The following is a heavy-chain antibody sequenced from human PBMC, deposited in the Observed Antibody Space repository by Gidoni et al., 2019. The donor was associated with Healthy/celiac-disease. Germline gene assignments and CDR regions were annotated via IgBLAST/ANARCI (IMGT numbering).Heavy chain of an antibody. J-gene: IGHJ4*02. CDR3: ARGPGPHYYDSSGYYGFDY. CDR2: TRNKANSYTT. Sequence: EWVGRTRNKANSYTTEYAASVKGRFTISRDDSKNSLYLQMNSLKTEDTAVYYCARGPGPHYYDSSGYYGFDYWGQGTLVTVSS. D-gene: IGHD3-22*01. V-gene: IGHV3-72*01.